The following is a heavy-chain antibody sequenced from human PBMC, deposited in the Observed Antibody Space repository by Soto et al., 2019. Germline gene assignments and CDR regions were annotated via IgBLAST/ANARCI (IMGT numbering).Heavy chain of an antibody. D-gene: IGHD3-10*01. V-gene: IGHV3-23*01. CDR1: GFTFSSYA. Sequence: GGSLRLSCAASGFTFSSYAMSWVRQAPGEGLEWVSAISGSGGSTYYADSAKGRFTISRDNSKNTLYLQMNSLRAEDTAVYYCAKCGGGGGSGSYYNYYYYYMDVWGKGTTVTVSS. J-gene: IGHJ6*03. CDR3: AKCGGGGGSGSYYNYYYYYMDV. CDR2: ISGSGGST.